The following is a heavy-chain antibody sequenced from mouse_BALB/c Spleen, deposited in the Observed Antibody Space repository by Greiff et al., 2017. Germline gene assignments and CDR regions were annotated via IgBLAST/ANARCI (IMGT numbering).Heavy chain of an antibody. D-gene: IGHD2-3*01. Sequence: EVKLEESGGGLVQPGGSRKLSCAASGFTFSDYGMAWVRQAPGKGPEWVAFISNLAYSIYYADTVTGRFTISRENAKNTLYLEMSSLRSEDTAMYYCARVDGYWFAYWGQGTLVTVSA. CDR2: ISNLAYSI. CDR1: GFTFSDYG. V-gene: IGHV5-15*02. J-gene: IGHJ3*01. CDR3: ARVDGYWFAY.